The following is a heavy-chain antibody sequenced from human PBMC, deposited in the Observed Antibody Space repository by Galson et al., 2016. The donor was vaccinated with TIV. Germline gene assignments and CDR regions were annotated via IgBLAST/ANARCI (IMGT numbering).Heavy chain of an antibody. Sequence: SVKVSCKASGDTFNSYAINWVRQAPGQGLEWVGRALPMFGTSNYAEEFQDRVTITADESMSTAYMELSSLTSDDTAVYYCAISSRRDRYGHTNWFDPRGQGTLVTVSS. CDR2: ALPMFGTS. CDR1: GDTFNSYA. CDR3: AISSRRDRYGHTNWFDP. J-gene: IGHJ5*02. D-gene: IGHD5-24*01. V-gene: IGHV1-69*13.